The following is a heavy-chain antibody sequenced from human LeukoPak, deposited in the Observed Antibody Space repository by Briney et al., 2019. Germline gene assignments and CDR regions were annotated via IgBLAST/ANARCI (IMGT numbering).Heavy chain of an antibody. CDR3: VREAMEVGVISWGPKQPRPSHVDS. D-gene: IGHD3-16*02. CDR1: SGSLSSYY. V-gene: IGHV4-4*07. CDR2: VSSSGTT. Sequence: PSETLSLTCSVSSGSLSSYYWSWIRHPAGEGLECIGRVSSSGTTYHNPSLKSRVPMSVDTSMKQVFLNVYSVTAADTAVYYCVREAMEVGVISWGPKQPRPSHVDSWGQGILVIVSS. J-gene: IGHJ4*02.